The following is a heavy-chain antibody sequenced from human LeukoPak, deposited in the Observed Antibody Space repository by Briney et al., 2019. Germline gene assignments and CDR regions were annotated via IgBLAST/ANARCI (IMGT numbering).Heavy chain of an antibody. J-gene: IGHJ3*02. Sequence: GGSLRLSCAASGLTFSSYSMNWVRQAPGKGLEWVSSISSSSSYIYYADSVKGRFTISRDNAKNSLYLQMNSLRAEDTAVYYCARAYCGGDCLYDAFDIWGQGTMVTVSS. CDR3: ARAYCGGDCLYDAFDI. D-gene: IGHD2-21*02. CDR2: ISSSSSYI. V-gene: IGHV3-21*01. CDR1: GLTFSSYS.